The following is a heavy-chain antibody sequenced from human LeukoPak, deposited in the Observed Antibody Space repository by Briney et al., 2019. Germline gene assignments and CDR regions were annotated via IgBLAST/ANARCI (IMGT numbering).Heavy chain of an antibody. CDR3: ARDLSYYGMDV. Sequence: GGSLRLSCAASGFTVSSNYMSWVRQAPGKGLECVSVIYRGGSTYYADSVKGRFTISRDNSKNTLYLQMNSLRAEDTAVYYCARDLSYYGMDVWGQGTTVTVSS. CDR2: IYRGGST. V-gene: IGHV3-53*01. J-gene: IGHJ6*02. CDR1: GFTVSSNY. D-gene: IGHD2/OR15-2a*01.